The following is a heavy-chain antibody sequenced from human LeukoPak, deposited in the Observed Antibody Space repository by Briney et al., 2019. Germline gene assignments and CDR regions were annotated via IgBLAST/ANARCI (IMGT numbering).Heavy chain of an antibody. CDR3: AREMATTPSFDY. CDR2: IIPIFGTA. CDR1: GGTFSSYA. D-gene: IGHD5-24*01. J-gene: IGHJ4*02. Sequence: SAKVSCKASGGTFSSYAISWVRQAPGQGLGWMGGIIPIFGTANYAQKFQGRVTITTDESTSTAYMELSSLRSEDTAVYYCAREMATTPSFDYWGQGTLVTVSS. V-gene: IGHV1-69*05.